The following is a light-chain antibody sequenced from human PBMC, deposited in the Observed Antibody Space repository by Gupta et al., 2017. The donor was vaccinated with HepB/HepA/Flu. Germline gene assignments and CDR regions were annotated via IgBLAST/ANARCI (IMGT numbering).Light chain of an antibody. V-gene: IGLV2-11*01. Sequence: QSALTQPRSVSGAPRPSVSITCTGTSSNVGGYDYVSWYHQHPGKPNHLMIYDVSRRPAGVSDCFSGSKAGNTASLTISGLTEEEDADYYCCADAGTYTYVFGTGTKVSVL. CDR1: SSNVGGYDY. CDR3: CADAGTYTYV. J-gene: IGLJ1*01. CDR2: DVS.